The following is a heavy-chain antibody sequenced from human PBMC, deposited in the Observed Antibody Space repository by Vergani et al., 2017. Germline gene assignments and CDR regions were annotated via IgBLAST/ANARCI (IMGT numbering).Heavy chain of an antibody. D-gene: IGHD6-13*01. J-gene: IGHJ4*02. V-gene: IGHV1-46*01. CDR3: ASLSASSSNYVGF. CDR2: INPSGGST. Sequence: QVQLVQSGAEVKKPGASVKVSCKASGYTFTSYYMHWVRQAPGQGLEWMGIINPSGGSTSYAQKFQGRVTMTRDTSTSTAYMDLSRLRSDDTAVYYCASLSASSSNYVGFWGQGTVVTVSS. CDR1: GYTFTSYY.